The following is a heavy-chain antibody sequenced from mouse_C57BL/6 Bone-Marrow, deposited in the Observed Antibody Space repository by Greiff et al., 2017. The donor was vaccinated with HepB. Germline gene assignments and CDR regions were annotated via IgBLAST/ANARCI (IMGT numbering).Heavy chain of an antibody. CDR3: ARTGLRPFAY. V-gene: IGHV1-42*01. D-gene: IGHD2-4*01. Sequence: EVQLQQSGPELVKPGASVKISCKASGYSFTGYYMNWVKQSPDKSLEWIGEINPSTGGTTYNQKFKAKATLTVDKSSSTAYMQLKSLTSEDSAVYYCARTGLRPFAYWGQGTLVTVSA. J-gene: IGHJ3*01. CDR1: GYSFTGYY. CDR2: INPSTGGT.